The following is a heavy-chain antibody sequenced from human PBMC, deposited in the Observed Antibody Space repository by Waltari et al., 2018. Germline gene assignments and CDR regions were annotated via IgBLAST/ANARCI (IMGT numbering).Heavy chain of an antibody. D-gene: IGHD2-15*01. CDR2: MASDGIYN. J-gene: IGHJ4*02. CDR1: GYTFSSTS. V-gene: IGHV3-33*01. CDR3: VRGGGGHLDY. Sequence: QVQLVQSGGGVVQPGRSLRVSCAAAGYTFSSTSMHWVRQAPGKGWEWGAGMASDGIYNYYGDSVKGGSTVSRDNSENTLYLQMNSLRAEDTAVYYCVRGGGGHLDYWGQGTPVTVSS.